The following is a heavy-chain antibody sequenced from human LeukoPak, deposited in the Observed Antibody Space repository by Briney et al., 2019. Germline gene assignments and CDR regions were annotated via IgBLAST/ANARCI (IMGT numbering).Heavy chain of an antibody. D-gene: IGHD4-23*01. CDR3: ARAWGGNPDAFDI. CDR2: MYTSGST. Sequence: SETLSLTCTDSGGSISSYYWAWIRQPAGEGLEWIGRMYTSGSTYYNPSLKSRVTMSVDTSKNQFSLKLSSVTAADTAVYYCARAWGGNPDAFDIWGQGTMVTVSS. V-gene: IGHV4-4*07. J-gene: IGHJ3*02. CDR1: GGSISSYY.